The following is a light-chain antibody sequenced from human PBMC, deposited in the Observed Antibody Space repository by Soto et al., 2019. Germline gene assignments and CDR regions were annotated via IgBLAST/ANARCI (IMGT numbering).Light chain of an antibody. CDR2: QTS. CDR1: QYINTR. V-gene: IGKV3D-15*03. CDR3: HQRQSWPRT. Sequence: MTQSPSSLSASVRDRVTLSCRASQYINTRLAWYQHRPGQSPRLLIYQTSLRAAGIPARFSASGSGTDFTLTISDVQPEDFALYYCHQRQSWPRTFGQGTKVDI. J-gene: IGKJ1*01.